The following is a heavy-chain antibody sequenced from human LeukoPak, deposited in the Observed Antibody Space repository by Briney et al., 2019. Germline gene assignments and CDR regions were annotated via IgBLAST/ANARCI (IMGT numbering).Heavy chain of an antibody. V-gene: IGHV1-69*05. D-gene: IGHD6-6*01. CDR2: IIPIFGTA. J-gene: IGHJ6*03. CDR1: GGTFSSYA. CDR3: ARALRIAARPEYYYYMGV. Sequence: SVKVSCKASGGTFSSYAISWVRQAPGQGLEWMGGIIPIFGTANYAQKFQGRVTITTDESTSTAYMELSSLRSEDTAVYYCARALRIAARPEYYYYMGVWGKGTTVTVSS.